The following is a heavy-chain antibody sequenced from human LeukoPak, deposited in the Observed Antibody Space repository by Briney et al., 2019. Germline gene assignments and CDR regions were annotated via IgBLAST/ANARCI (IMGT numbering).Heavy chain of an antibody. CDR1: GGSFSGYY. Sequence: SETLSLTCAVYGGSFSGYYWSWIRQPPGKGLEWIGEINHSGSTNYNPSLKTRVTISVDTSKNQFSLKLSSVIAADTAVYYCARLPPRDWQRDYWGQGTLVTVSS. CDR3: ARLPPRDWQRDY. J-gene: IGHJ4*02. V-gene: IGHV4-34*01. CDR2: INHSGST. D-gene: IGHD3/OR15-3a*01.